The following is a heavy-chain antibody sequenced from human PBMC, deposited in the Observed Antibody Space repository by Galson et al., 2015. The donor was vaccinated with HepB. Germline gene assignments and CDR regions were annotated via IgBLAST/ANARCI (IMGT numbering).Heavy chain of an antibody. V-gene: IGHV3-53*01. J-gene: IGHJ4*02. CDR2: IYGDGRT. CDR1: GFTVSSNY. CDR3: ARVPGEGY. D-gene: IGHD3-10*01. Sequence: SLRLSCAASGFTVSSNYMTWVRQAPGKGLEWVSIIYGDGRTYYADSVKGRFTISRDNSKNTVYLQMSSLRAEDTVVYYCARVPGEGYWGQGTLVTVSS.